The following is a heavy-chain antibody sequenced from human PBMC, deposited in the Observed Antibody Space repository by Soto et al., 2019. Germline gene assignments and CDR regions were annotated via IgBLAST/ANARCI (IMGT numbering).Heavy chain of an antibody. CDR1: GGSISSYY. V-gene: IGHV4-59*08. J-gene: IGHJ6*03. CDR3: ARGLITGQYYYYYYYMDV. Sequence: SETLSLTCTVSGGSISSYYWSWIRQPPGKGLEWIGYIYYSGSTNYNPSLKSRVTISVDTSKNQFSLKLSSVTAADTAVYYCARGLITGQYYYYYYYMDVWGKGTTVTV. CDR2: IYYSGST. D-gene: IGHD1-20*01.